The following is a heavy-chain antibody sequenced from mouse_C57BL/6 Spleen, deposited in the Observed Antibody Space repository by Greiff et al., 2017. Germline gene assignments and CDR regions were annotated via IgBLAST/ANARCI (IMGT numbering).Heavy chain of an antibody. V-gene: IGHV1-82*01. J-gene: IGHJ4*01. Sequence: VQLQQSGPELVKPGASVKISCKASGYAFSSSWMNWVKQRPGKGLEWIGRIYPGDGDTNYNGKFKGKATLTADKSSSTAYMQLSSLTSEDSAVYFCAREGVAPYYAMDYWGQGTSVTVSS. CDR1: GYAFSSSW. D-gene: IGHD1-1*02. CDR3: AREGVAPYYAMDY. CDR2: IYPGDGDT.